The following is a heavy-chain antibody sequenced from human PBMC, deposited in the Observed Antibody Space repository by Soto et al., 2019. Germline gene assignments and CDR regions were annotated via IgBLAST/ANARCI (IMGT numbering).Heavy chain of an antibody. CDR3: ARYRREAVAGYTLDN. CDR1: GASSSSNY. J-gene: IGHJ4*02. Sequence: PSETLSLTCPVSGASSSSNYWTWIRQPPGKGLEWIGYVYNSGSTNYNPSLKSRVTISEDTSKSQFSLKVDSMTAADTAVYYCARYRREAVAGYTLDNWGQGILVTVSS. CDR2: VYNSGST. D-gene: IGHD6-13*01. V-gene: IGHV4-59*01.